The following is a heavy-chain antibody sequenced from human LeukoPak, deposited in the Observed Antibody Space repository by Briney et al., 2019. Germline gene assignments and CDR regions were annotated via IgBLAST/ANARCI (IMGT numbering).Heavy chain of an antibody. D-gene: IGHD2-21*02. CDR2: FHHTVGI. CDR3: VRGGGLPNCGGYCPPDT. CDR1: GGPISHVAYS. J-gene: IGHJ3*02. Sequence: PSETLSLTCTVSGGPISHVAYSWSWIRQPPGEGLEWIGLFHHTVGIDYKPSLKSRVTISGDRTKNQLSLTLTSVTAADTAVYYCVRGGGLPNCGGYCPPDTWGQGKMVIVSS. V-gene: IGHV4-30-2*01.